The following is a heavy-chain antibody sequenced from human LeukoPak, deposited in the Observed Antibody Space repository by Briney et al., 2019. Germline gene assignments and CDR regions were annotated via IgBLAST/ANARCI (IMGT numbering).Heavy chain of an antibody. D-gene: IGHD5-18*01. CDR1: GGSINSYY. CDR2: IYYSGGT. V-gene: IGHV4-59*01. Sequence: SETLSLTCTVSGGSINSYYWNWIRQPPGKGLEWIGYIYYSGGTNYNPSLKSRVTIAVDTSKNQFSLKLSSVTAADTAVYYCARSSPAMVTYWGQGTLVTVSS. J-gene: IGHJ4*02. CDR3: ARSSPAMVTY.